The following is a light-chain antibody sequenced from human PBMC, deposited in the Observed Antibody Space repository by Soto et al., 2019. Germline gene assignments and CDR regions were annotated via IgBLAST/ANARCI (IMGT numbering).Light chain of an antibody. J-gene: IGLJ1*01. Sequence: QSALNQPASVSGSPGQSITISCTGTSHDIGGYNYVSWYQQHPGKAPKLMISEVTNRPSGVSDRFSGSKSGNTASLTISGLQAEDEADYYCSSFTSRFTFVFGTGTKVTVL. CDR1: SHDIGGYNY. CDR3: SSFTSRFTFV. V-gene: IGLV2-14*01. CDR2: EVT.